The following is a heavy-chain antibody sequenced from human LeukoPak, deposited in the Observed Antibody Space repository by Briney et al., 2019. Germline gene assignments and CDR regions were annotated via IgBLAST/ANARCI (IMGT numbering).Heavy chain of an antibody. CDR3: AKVDVYYGSGTFDY. J-gene: IGHJ4*02. D-gene: IGHD3-10*01. CDR1: GFTFSSYA. V-gene: IGHV3-30*04. CDR2: ISYDGSNK. Sequence: PGRSLRLSCAASGFTFSSYAMHWVRQAPGKGLEWVAVISYDGSNKYYADSVKGRFTISRDNSKNTLYLQMNSLRAEDTAVYYCAKVDVYYGSGTFDYWGQGTLVTVSS.